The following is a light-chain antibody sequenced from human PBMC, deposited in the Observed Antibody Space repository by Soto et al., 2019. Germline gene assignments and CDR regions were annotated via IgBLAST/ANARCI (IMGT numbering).Light chain of an antibody. Sequence: EIVLPQSPGTLSLSPGERATLSCRASHSVSSSYLAWYQQKPGQAPRLLIYGASSRATGIPDRFSGSGSGTDFTLTISRLEPEDFALYYCQQYGSSPLTFGGGTKVDIK. CDR3: QQYGSSPLT. J-gene: IGKJ4*01. CDR2: GAS. V-gene: IGKV3-20*01. CDR1: HSVSSSY.